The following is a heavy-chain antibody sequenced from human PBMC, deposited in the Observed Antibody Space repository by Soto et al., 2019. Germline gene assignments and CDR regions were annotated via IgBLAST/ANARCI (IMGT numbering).Heavy chain of an antibody. CDR2: ISRSGGKT. CDR3: ARLPWGTAPRPDY. D-gene: IGHD6-6*01. Sequence: GGSLRLSCVASGFSFSYNDMSWVRQAPGKGLQWVSNISRSGGKTYYADSVKGRFTISSDRSKNTLYLQMDSLRADDTAVYYCARLPWGTAPRPDYWGQGTMVTVSS. CDR1: GFSFSYND. J-gene: IGHJ4*02. V-gene: IGHV3-23*01.